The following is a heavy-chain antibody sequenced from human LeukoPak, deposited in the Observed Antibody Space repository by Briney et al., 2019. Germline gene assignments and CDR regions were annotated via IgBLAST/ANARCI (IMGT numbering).Heavy chain of an antibody. CDR3: ARHLYSDSYYYYMDV. D-gene: IGHD4-11*01. V-gene: IGHV4-59*08. CDR2: IYHRGST. Sequence: SETLSLTCTVSGGSFTSYYWSWVRQPPGKGLEWIAYIYHRGSTNYNPPLKSRVTISVDASKNHFSLRLRSVTAADTAMYYCARHLYSDSYYYYMDVWGKGTTVTVSS. CDR1: GGSFTSYY. J-gene: IGHJ6*03.